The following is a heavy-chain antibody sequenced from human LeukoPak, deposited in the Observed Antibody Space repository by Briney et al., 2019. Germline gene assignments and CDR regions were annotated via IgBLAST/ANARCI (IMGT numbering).Heavy chain of an antibody. V-gene: IGHV3-23*01. CDR3: AKDVLSGTYYYFDQ. CDR2: ISGSGSNT. CDR1: GFTFSSYA. J-gene: IGHJ4*02. D-gene: IGHD1-26*01. Sequence: GGSLRLSCAASGFTFSSYAMTCVRQAPGKGLEWISGISGSGSNTYYADSVMGRFTISRDNSKNTLYLQMNSLRAEDTAVYYCAKDVLSGTYYYFDQWGQGTLVTVSS.